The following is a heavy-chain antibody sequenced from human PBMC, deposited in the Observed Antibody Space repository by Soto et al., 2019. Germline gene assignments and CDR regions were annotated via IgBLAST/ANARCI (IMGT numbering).Heavy chain of an antibody. D-gene: IGHD4-17*01. CDR2: INYSGST. V-gene: IGHV4-61*05. CDR1: GGSITTSTYY. Sequence: SETLSLTCDVYGGSITTSTYYWGWIRLPPGKGLEWIGYINYSGSTHYSPSLKGRVTISVDTSKNQFSLKLSSVTAADTAVYYCARRYGPGFDYWGQGILVTVSS. CDR3: ARRYGPGFDY. J-gene: IGHJ4*02.